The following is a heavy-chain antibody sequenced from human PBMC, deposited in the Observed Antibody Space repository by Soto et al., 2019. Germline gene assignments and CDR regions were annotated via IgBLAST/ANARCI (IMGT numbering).Heavy chain of an antibody. CDR3: ARMESFGSLNWFDP. Sequence: ASVKVSCKASGYTFTNNDVSGVRQATGQGLGWMGWMNPGSGDTGYAQKFQGRVTMTRDISIATAYMELNSLTSEDTAIYYCARMESFGSLNWFDPWGQGTLVTAPQ. CDR2: MNPGSGDT. V-gene: IGHV1-8*02. J-gene: IGHJ5*02. D-gene: IGHD5-18*01. CDR1: GYTFTNND.